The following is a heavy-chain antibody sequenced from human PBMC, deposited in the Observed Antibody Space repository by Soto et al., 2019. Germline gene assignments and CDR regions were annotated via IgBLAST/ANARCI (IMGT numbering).Heavy chain of an antibody. J-gene: IGHJ4*02. CDR3: ARDLFGEWLSL. Sequence: ASVKVSCKASGYTFTTYYMHWVRQAPGQGLEWMGWISAYNGNTNYAQKLQGRVTMTTDTSTSTAYMELRSLRSDDTAVYYCARDLFGEWLSLWGQGTLVTVSS. D-gene: IGHD3-3*01. CDR1: GYTFTTYY. CDR2: ISAYNGNT. V-gene: IGHV1-18*04.